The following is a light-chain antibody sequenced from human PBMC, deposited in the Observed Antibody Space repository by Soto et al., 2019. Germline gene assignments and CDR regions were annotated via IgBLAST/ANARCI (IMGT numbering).Light chain of an antibody. CDR3: SSYTSSSPVV. CDR2: DVS. Sequence: QSALTQPASVSGSPGQSFTLSCTGTSSDVGGYTYVSWYQQPPGQAPKLMIYDVSNRPSGGSNRSSGSKSGNTASLTISGLQAGDEADYYCSSYTSSSPVVFGGGTKRTVL. V-gene: IGLV2-14*01. CDR1: SSDVGGYTY. J-gene: IGLJ2*01.